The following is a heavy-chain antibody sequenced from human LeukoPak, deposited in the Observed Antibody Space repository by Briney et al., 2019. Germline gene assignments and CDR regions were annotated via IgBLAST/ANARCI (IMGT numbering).Heavy chain of an antibody. J-gene: IGHJ3*02. V-gene: IGHV4-30-4*01. CDR3: SRGGYYANDAFDI. CDR1: GVSISSGDYY. CDR2: IYYSGST. D-gene: IGHD3-10*01. Sequence: SETLSLTCTVSGVSISSGDYYWSWIRQPPGKGLEWIGYIYYSGSTYYNPSLKSRVTITVDTSKNQFSLKLSSVTAADTAVYYCSRGGYYANDAFDIWGQGTMVTVSS.